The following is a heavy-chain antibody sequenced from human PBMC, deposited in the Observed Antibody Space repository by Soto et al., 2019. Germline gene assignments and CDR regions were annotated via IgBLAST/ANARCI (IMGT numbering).Heavy chain of an antibody. Sequence: PGGSLRLSCGASGFTFSTYGMHWVRQAPGKGLEWVAFISFDAANIYYADSVKDRFTISRDNSKNTLSLQMNSLRTEDAAVYYWAKGSPIAVPGSWGQGTLVTVSS. J-gene: IGHJ5*02. D-gene: IGHD6-19*01. V-gene: IGHV3-30*18. CDR2: ISFDAANI. CDR1: GFTFSTYG. CDR3: AKGSPIAVPGS.